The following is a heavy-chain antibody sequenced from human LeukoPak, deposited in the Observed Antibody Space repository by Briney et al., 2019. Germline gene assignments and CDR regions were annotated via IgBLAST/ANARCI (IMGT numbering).Heavy chain of an antibody. V-gene: IGHV3-23*01. Sequence: GGSLRLSCAASGFTFSSYAMSWVRQAPGKGVEWVSAISGSGGSTFYADSVKGRFTISRDNSKNTLYLQMNSLRAEDTAVYYCAKDAAYYYDSSGYYSDYWGQGTLVTVSS. CDR1: GFTFSSYA. D-gene: IGHD3-22*01. CDR2: ISGSGGST. J-gene: IGHJ4*02. CDR3: AKDAAYYYDSSGYYSDY.